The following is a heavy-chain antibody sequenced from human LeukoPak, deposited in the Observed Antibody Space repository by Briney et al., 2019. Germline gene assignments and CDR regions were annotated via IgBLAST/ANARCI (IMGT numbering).Heavy chain of an antibody. V-gene: IGHV3-21*01. Sequence: GGSLRLSCAASGFTFGSYSMNWVRQAPGKGLEWVSSISSSSSYIYYADSVKGRFTISRDNAKNSLYLQMNSLRAEDTAVYYCARGGANWGSHLDYWGQGTLVTVSS. D-gene: IGHD7-27*01. CDR2: ISSSSSYI. CDR3: ARGGANWGSHLDY. J-gene: IGHJ4*02. CDR1: GFTFGSYS.